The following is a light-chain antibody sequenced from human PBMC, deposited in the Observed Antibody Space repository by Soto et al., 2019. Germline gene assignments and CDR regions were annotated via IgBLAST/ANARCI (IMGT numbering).Light chain of an antibody. CDR3: QQYSNWPT. J-gene: IGKJ5*01. CDR2: GAS. CDR1: QSVSSSY. V-gene: IGKV3-15*01. Sequence: EIVMTRSPATLSVSPGERATLSCRASQSVSSSYLAWYQQRPGQAPRLLISGASTRATGIAARFSGSGSGTEFTLTISSLQSEDSALYYCQQYSNWPTFGQGTRLEIK.